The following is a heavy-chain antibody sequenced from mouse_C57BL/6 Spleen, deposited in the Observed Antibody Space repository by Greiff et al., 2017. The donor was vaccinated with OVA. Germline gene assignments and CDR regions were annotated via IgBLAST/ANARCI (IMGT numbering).Heavy chain of an antibody. Sequence: EVQLQQSGPVLVKPGASVKMSCKASGYTFTDYYMNWVKQSHGKSLEWIGVINPYNGGTSYNQKFKGKATLTVDKSSSTAYMELNSLTSEDSAVYYCAREGAGETGTGYFDYWGQGTTLTVSS. J-gene: IGHJ2*01. CDR3: AREGAGETGTGYFDY. CDR1: GYTFTDYY. CDR2: INPYNGGT. D-gene: IGHD4-1*01. V-gene: IGHV1-19*01.